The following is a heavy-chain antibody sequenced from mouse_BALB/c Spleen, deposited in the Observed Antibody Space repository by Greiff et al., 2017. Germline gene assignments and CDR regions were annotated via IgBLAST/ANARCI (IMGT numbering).Heavy chain of an antibody. CDR2: INPNNGGT. CDR3: ARDTTRGYAMDY. CDR1: GYTFTDYN. Sequence: VQLKQSGPELVKPGASVKIPCKASGYTFTDYNMDWVKQSHGKSLEWIGDINPNNGGTIYNQKFKGKATLTVDKSSSTAYMELRSLTSEDTAVYYCARDTTRGYAMDYWGQGTSVTVSS. V-gene: IGHV1-18*01. D-gene: IGHD2-12*01. J-gene: IGHJ4*01.